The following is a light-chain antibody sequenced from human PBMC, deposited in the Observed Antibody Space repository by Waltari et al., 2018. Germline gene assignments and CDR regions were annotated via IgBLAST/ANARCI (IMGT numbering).Light chain of an antibody. Sequence: QSVLTQSPSASGTPGQTVPISCSGSSSNIGSHTVNWYQHLPGTAPKLLIYNNNQRPSGVPDRFSGSKSGTSASLALSGLQSDDEAHYYCSTWDGSLTGVVFGGGTKLTVL. CDR1: SSNIGSHT. V-gene: IGLV1-44*01. J-gene: IGLJ3*02. CDR3: STWDGSLTGVV. CDR2: NNN.